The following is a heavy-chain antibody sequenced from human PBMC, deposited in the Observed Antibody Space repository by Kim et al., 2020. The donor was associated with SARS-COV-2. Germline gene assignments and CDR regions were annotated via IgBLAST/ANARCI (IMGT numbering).Heavy chain of an antibody. CDR1: GDSVSSNSAA. CDR2: TYYRSKWYN. Sequence: SQTLSLTRAISGDSVSSNSAAWNWIRQSPSRGLEWLGRTYYRSKWYNDYAVSVKSRITINPDTSKNQFSLQLNSVTPEDTAVYYCAREDYYDSSGPEGIDYWGQGTLVTVSS. J-gene: IGHJ4*02. V-gene: IGHV6-1*01. CDR3: AREDYYDSSGPEGIDY. D-gene: IGHD3-22*01.